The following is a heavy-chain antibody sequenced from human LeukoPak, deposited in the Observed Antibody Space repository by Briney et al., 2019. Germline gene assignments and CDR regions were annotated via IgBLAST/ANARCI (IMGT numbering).Heavy chain of an antibody. D-gene: IGHD3-16*02. CDR2: IYTSGST. CDR1: GGSISSGSYY. CDR3: ARDQYDYVWGSYRYFDY. J-gene: IGHJ4*02. V-gene: IGHV4-61*02. Sequence: SETLSLTCTVSGGSISSGSYYWSWIRQLAGKGLEWIGRIYTSGSTNYNPSLKSRVTMSVDTSKNQFSLKLSSVTAADTAVYYCARDQYDYVWGSYRYFDYWGQGTLVTVSS.